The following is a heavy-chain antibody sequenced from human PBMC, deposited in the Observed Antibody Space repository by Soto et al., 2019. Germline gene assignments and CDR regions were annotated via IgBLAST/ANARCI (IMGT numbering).Heavy chain of an antibody. V-gene: IGHV1-18*01. CDR3: ARDPHEFWTSYWFDP. D-gene: IGHD3-3*01. J-gene: IGHJ5*02. CDR2: ISAYDGKT. Sequence: ASVNVSCKTSGYTFNTYGINWVRQAPGQGLELLGWISAYDGKTTYAEKFQGRVTLTTDTSASTAYMELRSLRSDDTAIYYCARDPHEFWTSYWFDPWGQGTPVTVSS. CDR1: GYTFNTYG.